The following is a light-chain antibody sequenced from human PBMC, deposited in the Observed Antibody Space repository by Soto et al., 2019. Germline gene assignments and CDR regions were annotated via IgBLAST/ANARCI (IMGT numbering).Light chain of an antibody. CDR3: QQSYSTPRT. Sequence: DIQMTQSPSSLSASVGDRVTMTCRASQNISIYLNWYQQKPGKAPKLLIYDASSLQSGVPSRFSGSGSGTDFTLTISSLQPEDFATYYCQQSYSTPRTFGQGTKVDIK. J-gene: IGKJ1*01. CDR2: DAS. V-gene: IGKV1-39*01. CDR1: QNISIY.